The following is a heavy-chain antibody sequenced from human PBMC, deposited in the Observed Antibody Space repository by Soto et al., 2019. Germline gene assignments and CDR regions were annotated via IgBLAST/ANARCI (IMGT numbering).Heavy chain of an antibody. CDR3: ARGPITQTSFIDR. V-gene: IGHV3-30-3*01. J-gene: IGHJ5*02. D-gene: IGHD1-20*01. CDR2: ISYDGGNQ. Sequence: PGESLRLSCEASGFTFSSYPMHWVRQAPGKGLEWVTVISYDGGNQYYADSVKGRFTISRDNSKDTLYLQMHSLRSDDTAVYFCARGPITQTSFIDRWGQGTLVTVSS. CDR1: GFTFSSYP.